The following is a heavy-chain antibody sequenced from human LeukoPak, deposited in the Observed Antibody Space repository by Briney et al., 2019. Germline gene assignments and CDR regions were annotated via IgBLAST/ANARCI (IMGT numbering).Heavy chain of an antibody. CDR2: ISSSGSTI. V-gene: IGHV3-48*03. CDR3: ARSYSSGWYTGPYYFDY. CDR1: GFTFSSYE. Sequence: GGSLRLSCAASGFTFSSYEMNWVRQALGKGLEWVSYISSSGSTIYYADSVKGRFTISRDNAKNSLYLQMNSLRAEDTAVYYCARSYSSGWYTGPYYFDYWGQGTLVTVSS. J-gene: IGHJ4*02. D-gene: IGHD6-19*01.